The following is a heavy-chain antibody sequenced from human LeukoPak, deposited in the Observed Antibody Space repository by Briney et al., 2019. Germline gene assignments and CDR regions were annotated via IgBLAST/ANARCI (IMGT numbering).Heavy chain of an antibody. CDR1: GFSFRSYG. Sequence: GRSLRLSCAASGFSFRSYGMHWVRQAPGKELEWVAVISPDGNEVHYADSVKGRCTISRDNSKNTLYLQVDSLGSDDTAVYYCANLIDGINFQPLDNWGQGSLVTVSS. D-gene: IGHD5-24*01. J-gene: IGHJ4*01. V-gene: IGHV3-30*18. CDR3: ANLIDGINFQPLDN. CDR2: ISPDGNEV.